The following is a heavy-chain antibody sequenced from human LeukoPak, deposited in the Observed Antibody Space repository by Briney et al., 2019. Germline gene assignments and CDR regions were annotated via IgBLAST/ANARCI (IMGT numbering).Heavy chain of an antibody. CDR1: GGSNSSYY. CDR2: IYYSGST. J-gene: IGHJ5*02. V-gene: IGHV4-59*01. CDR3: ARARSDWFDP. Sequence: SETLSLTCTVSGGSNSSYYWSWIRQPPGKGLGWIGYIYYSGSTNYNPSLKSRVTISVDTSKNQFSLKLSSVTAADTAVYYCARARSDWFDPWGQGTLVTVSS.